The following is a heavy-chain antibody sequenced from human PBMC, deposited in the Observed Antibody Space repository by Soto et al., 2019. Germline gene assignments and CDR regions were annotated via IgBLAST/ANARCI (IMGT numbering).Heavy chain of an antibody. D-gene: IGHD1-1*01. CDR2: VSSNGGIT. Sequence: PLRVSCPVASLNIGDYGVHWVRQSKGKVLEYFSAVSSNGGITYYANSVKGRFTISRDNSKNTLYLQMGSLRAEDMVVYYCAAQRVQLERVPGYWGQGTLVTVSA. CDR3: AAQRVQLERVPGY. V-gene: IGHV3-64*01. CDR1: SLNIGDYG. J-gene: IGHJ4*02.